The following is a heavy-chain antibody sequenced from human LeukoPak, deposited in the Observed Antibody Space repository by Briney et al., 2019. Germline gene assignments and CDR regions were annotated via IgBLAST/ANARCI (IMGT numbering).Heavy chain of an antibody. Sequence: ASVKVSCKASGYTFTGYYMHWVRQAPGQGLEWMGWINPNSGGTNYAQKFQGWVTMTRDTSISTAYMELSRLRSDDTAVYYCARMTYYYGSGSPLDYWGQGTLVTVSS. D-gene: IGHD3-10*01. J-gene: IGHJ4*02. CDR3: ARMTYYYGSGSPLDY. CDR2: INPNSGGT. V-gene: IGHV1-2*04. CDR1: GYTFTGYY.